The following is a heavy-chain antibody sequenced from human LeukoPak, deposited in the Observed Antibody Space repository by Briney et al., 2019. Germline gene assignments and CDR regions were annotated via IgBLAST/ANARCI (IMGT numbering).Heavy chain of an antibody. Sequence: PGRSLTLSCSASGFTFSSYGMHWLRPAPGKGLAGVAVISFDGSNKYYADSVKGRFTISRDNPKNTLYLQMNSLRAEDTAVYYCAKESRASSSWYVATGDYFDYWGQGTLVSVSS. CDR2: ISFDGSNK. V-gene: IGHV3-30*18. CDR1: GFTFSSYG. J-gene: IGHJ4*02. CDR3: AKESRASSSWYVATGDYFDY. D-gene: IGHD6-13*01.